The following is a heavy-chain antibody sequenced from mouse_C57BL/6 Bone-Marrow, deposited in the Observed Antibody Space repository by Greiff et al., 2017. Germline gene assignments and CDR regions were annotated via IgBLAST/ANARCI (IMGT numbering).Heavy chain of an antibody. D-gene: IGHD2-4*01. V-gene: IGHV1-64*01. CDR2: MHPNGGSP. CDR3: ARSYDYDDYTMDY. J-gene: IGHJ4*01. Sequence: QVQLQQPGAELVKPGASVKLSCKASGYTFTNYWMHWVKQRPGQGLEWIGMMHPNGGSPDYNEKFKSEATLSVDKSSRAAYMELSNLTSEDSAVDYCARSYDYDDYTMDYWGQGTSVTVSA. CDR1: GYTFTNYW.